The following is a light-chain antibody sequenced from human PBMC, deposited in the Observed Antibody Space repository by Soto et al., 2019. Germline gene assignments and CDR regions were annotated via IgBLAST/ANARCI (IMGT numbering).Light chain of an antibody. CDR3: QQRSNWPIT. CDR2: GAS. Sequence: EIVLTQSPGTLSVSPGERATLSCRASQSVSSNLAWYQQKPGQAPRLLIYGASTRATGIPARFSGSGSGTEFTLTISSLQSEDFAVYYCQQRSNWPITFGQGTRMEI. V-gene: IGKV3-15*01. J-gene: IGKJ5*01. CDR1: QSVSSN.